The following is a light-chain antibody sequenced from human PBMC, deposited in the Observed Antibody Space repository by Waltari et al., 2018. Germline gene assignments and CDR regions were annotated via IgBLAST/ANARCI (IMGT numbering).Light chain of an antibody. CDR2: GAS. V-gene: IGKV3-15*01. Sequence: EIVMTQSPASLSLSPGERVTLSCRASHSVTTNLAWYQQKPGQAPRLLIYGASTRAAGIPARFSGSGSGTEFTLTISGLQSEDFGSYYCQQYNDWPPWTFGQGTKVEIK. CDR3: QQYNDWPPWT. J-gene: IGKJ1*01. CDR1: HSVTTN.